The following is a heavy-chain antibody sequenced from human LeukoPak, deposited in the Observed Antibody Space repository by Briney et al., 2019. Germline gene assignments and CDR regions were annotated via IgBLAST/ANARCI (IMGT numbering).Heavy chain of an antibody. CDR1: GGSISSYY. V-gene: IGHV4-59*01. J-gene: IGHJ5*02. D-gene: IGHD2-21*01. Sequence: PSETLSLTCTVSGGSISSYYWSWIRQPPGKGLEWIGYIYYSGSTNYNPSLKSRVTISVDTSKNQFSLKLSSVTAADTAVYYCARAIVVVPSAANWFEPWGQGTLVTVSS. CDR2: IYYSGST. CDR3: ARAIVVVPSAANWFEP.